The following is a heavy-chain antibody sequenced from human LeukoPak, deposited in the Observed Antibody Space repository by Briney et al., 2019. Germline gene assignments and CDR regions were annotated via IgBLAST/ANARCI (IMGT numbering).Heavy chain of an antibody. CDR3: ARAPLGYCSGNTCHRWFDP. V-gene: IGHV4-31*03. CDR2: IYYSGST. D-gene: IGHD2-15*01. J-gene: IGHJ5*02. CDR1: GGSISSGDYY. Sequence: SETLSLTCTVSGGSISSGDYYWSWIRQHPGKGLEWIGYIYYSGSTSYNPSLKSRVTISVDTSKNQFSPKLSSVTAADTAVYYCARAPLGYCSGNTCHRWFDPWGQGTLVTVSS.